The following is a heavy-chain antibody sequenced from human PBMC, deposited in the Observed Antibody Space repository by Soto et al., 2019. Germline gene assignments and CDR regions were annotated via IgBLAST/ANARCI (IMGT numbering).Heavy chain of an antibody. CDR2: INHSGST. V-gene: IGHV4-34*01. D-gene: IGHD2-21*01. CDR3: ARGRDGYNYDYYGMDV. J-gene: IGHJ6*02. CDR1: GGSFSGYY. Sequence: QVQLQQWGAGLLKPSETLSLTCAVYGGSFSGYYWSWIRQPPGKGLEWIGEINHSGSTNYNPSLKSRVTISVDTSKNQFSLKLSSVTAADTAVYYCARGRDGYNYDYYGMDVWGQGTTVTVSS.